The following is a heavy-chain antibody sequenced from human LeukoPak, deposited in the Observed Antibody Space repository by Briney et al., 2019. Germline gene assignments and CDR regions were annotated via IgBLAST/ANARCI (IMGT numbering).Heavy chain of an antibody. J-gene: IGHJ4*02. D-gene: IGHD1-26*01. CDR1: GFTFSSYA. Sequence: GSLRLSCAASGFTFSSYAMSWVRQAPGKGLEWVSAISGSGGSTYYADSVKGRFTISRDNSKNTLYLQMNSLRAEDTAVYYCAKDSSSIVGATRPSPFDYWGQGTLVTVSS. CDR2: ISGSGGST. CDR3: AKDSSSIVGATRPSPFDY. V-gene: IGHV3-23*01.